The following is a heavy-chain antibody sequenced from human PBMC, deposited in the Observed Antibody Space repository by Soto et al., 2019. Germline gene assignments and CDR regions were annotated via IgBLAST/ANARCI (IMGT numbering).Heavy chain of an antibody. D-gene: IGHD1-26*01. J-gene: IGHJ6*02. V-gene: IGHV1-69*01. CDR2: IIPIFGTA. Sequence: SVKVSCKASGGTFSTYAISWVRQAPGQRPEWMGGIIPIFGTANYAQKFQGRVTITADESTSTAYMELSSLRSEDTAVYYCAGGPARVGPMGFYYYGMDVWGQGTTVTVSS. CDR1: GGTFSTYA. CDR3: AGGPARVGPMGFYYYGMDV.